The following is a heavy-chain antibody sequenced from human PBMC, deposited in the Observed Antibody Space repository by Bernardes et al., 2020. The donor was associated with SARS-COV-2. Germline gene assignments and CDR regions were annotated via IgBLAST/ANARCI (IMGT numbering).Heavy chain of an antibody. D-gene: IGHD2-15*01. V-gene: IGHV1-18*04. CDR3: ARVEGFCSGGTCFSLFYFDH. CDR2: ISGYNGNT. J-gene: IGHJ4*02. Sequence: SVKVSCKASGYDYTKYGIVWVRQAPGHGLEWLGWISGYNGNTNFARNLQARISMTSDLSTSTAFMELRRLTSDDTALYFCARVEGFCSGGTCFSLFYFDHWGQGTLVTVSS. CDR1: GYDYTKYG.